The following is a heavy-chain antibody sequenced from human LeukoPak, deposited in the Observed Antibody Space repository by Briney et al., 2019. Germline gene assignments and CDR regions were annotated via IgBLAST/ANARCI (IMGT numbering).Heavy chain of an antibody. CDR3: AKGGSSSWDFFDY. CDR1: GFTFSTYG. Sequence: GGSLRLSCAPSGFTFSTYGMHWVRQAPGKGLEWVAFIRYDANIEYYADSVKGRFTISRDNSKNTLFLQMNSLRAVDTAVYYCAKGGSSSWDFFDYWGQGTLVTVSS. CDR2: IRYDANIE. J-gene: IGHJ4*02. D-gene: IGHD6-13*01. V-gene: IGHV3-30*02.